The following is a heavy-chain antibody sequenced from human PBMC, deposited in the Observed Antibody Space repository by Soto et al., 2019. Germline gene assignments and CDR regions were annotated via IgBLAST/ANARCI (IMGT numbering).Heavy chain of an antibody. Sequence: QVQLVQSGAEVKKPGASVKVSCKASGYTFTSYGISWVRQAPGQGLEWMGWVSTYNGNTKYAQKLQGRVTMTTDTSTSTAYVELRSLRADDTAVFYCAREMVRGVGSDYGGQGTLVTVSS. J-gene: IGHJ4*02. CDR1: GYTFTSYG. V-gene: IGHV1-18*01. CDR3: AREMVRGVGSDY. CDR2: VSTYNGNT. D-gene: IGHD3-10*01.